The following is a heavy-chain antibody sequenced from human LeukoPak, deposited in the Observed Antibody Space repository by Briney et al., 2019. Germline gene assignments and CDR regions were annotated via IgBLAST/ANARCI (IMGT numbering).Heavy chain of an antibody. V-gene: IGHV1-24*01. Sequence: GASVKVSCKVSGYTLTELSMHWVRQAPGKGLEWMGGFDPEDGETIYAQKFQGRVTMTEDTSTDTAYMELSSLRSEDTAVYYCATEYYYGSGSSKRGFDYWGQGTLVTVSS. CDR3: ATEYYYGSGSSKRGFDY. CDR1: GYTLTELS. J-gene: IGHJ4*02. D-gene: IGHD3-10*01. CDR2: FDPEDGET.